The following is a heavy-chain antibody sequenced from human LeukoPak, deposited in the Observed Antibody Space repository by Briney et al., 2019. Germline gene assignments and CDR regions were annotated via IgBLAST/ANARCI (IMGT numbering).Heavy chain of an antibody. CDR1: GFTFSSYA. J-gene: IGHJ4*02. V-gene: IGHV3-48*03. CDR3: ARDRTGWYYFDN. CDR2: ISSSGDTI. Sequence: GGSLRLSCAASGFTFSSYAMNWVRQAPGKGLEWISYISSSGDTIYYADSVKGRFTISRDSAKNSLHLQMNSLRVEDTAIYYCARDRTGWYYFDNWGQGTLVTVSS. D-gene: IGHD6-19*01.